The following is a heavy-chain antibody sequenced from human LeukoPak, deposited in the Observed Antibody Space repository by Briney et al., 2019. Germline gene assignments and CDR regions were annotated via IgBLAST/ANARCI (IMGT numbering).Heavy chain of an antibody. D-gene: IGHD3-22*01. CDR2: INPNSGGT. J-gene: IGHJ4*02. CDR1: GYTFTGYY. CDR3: ARGNRHDSSGPRDY. V-gene: IGHV1-2*06. Sequence: ASVKISCKASGYTFTGYYMHWVRQAPGQGLEWMGRINPNSGGTNYAQKFQGRVTMTRDTSISTAYMELSRLRSDDTAVYYCARGNRHDSSGPRDYWGQGTLVTVSS.